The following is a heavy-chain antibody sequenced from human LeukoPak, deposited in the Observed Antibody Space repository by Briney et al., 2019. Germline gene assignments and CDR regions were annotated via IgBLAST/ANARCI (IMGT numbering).Heavy chain of an antibody. J-gene: IGHJ5*02. CDR1: GGTFSSYA. Sequence: GSSVKVSCKASGGTFSSYAFSWVRQAPGQGLEWMGGIIPIFGTANYAQKFQGRVTITTDESTSTAYMELSSLRSEDTAVYYCARARSPSSGYLLRDHNWFDPWGQGTPVTVSS. D-gene: IGHD3-22*01. CDR2: IIPIFGTA. V-gene: IGHV1-69*05. CDR3: ARARSPSSGYLLRDHNWFDP.